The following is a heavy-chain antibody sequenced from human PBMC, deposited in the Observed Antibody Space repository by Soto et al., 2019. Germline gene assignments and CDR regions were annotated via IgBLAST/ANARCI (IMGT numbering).Heavy chain of an antibody. V-gene: IGHV3-74*01. CDR1: GFTFSSYW. J-gene: IGHJ4*02. CDR2: INSDGSST. Sequence: EVQLVESGGGLVQPGESLRLSCAASGFTFSSYWMHWVRQAPGKGLVWVSRINSDGSSTSYAGSVKGRFTISRDNAKNTLYRQMNSLRAADTAVYYCVRTSLVVAAATREDYWGQGTLVTVSS. D-gene: IGHD2-15*01. CDR3: VRTSLVVAAATREDY.